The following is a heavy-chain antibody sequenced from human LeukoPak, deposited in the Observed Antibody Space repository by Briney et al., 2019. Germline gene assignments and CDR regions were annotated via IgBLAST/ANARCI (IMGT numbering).Heavy chain of an antibody. CDR1: GGSISSYY. CDR2: IYTSGST. V-gene: IGHV4-4*07. Sequence: SETLSLTCTVSGGSISSYYWSWIRQPAGKGLEWIGRIYTSGSTNYNPSLKSRVTMSVDTSKNQFSLKLSSVTAADTAAYYCARLYYDILTGYYAFDYWGQGTLVTVSS. D-gene: IGHD3-9*01. CDR3: ARLYYDILTGYYAFDY. J-gene: IGHJ4*02.